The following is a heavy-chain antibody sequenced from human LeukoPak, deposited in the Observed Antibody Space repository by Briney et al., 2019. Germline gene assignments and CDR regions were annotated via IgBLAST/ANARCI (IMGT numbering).Heavy chain of an antibody. CDR3: ARQLELLEGEYYFDY. D-gene: IGHD1-7*01. V-gene: IGHV3-7*03. CDR1: AFTFSNYW. J-gene: IGHJ4*02. CDR2: IKQDGSEK. Sequence: GGSLRLSCADSAFTFSNYWMSWVRQAPGKGLEWVANIKQDGSEKYYVDSVKGRFTISRDNAKNSLYLQMNSLRAEDTAVYYCARQLELLEGEYYFDYWGQGTLVTVSS.